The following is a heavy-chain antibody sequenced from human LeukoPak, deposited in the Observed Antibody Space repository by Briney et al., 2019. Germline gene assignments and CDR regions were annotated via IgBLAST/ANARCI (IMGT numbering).Heavy chain of an antibody. CDR2: IYYSGST. D-gene: IGHD3-22*01. Sequence: PSETLSLTCTVSGGSISSGDYYWSWIHQPPGKGLEWIGYIYYSGSTYYNPSLKSRVTISVDTSKNQFSLKLSSVTAADTAVYYCAREGGDSSGYYSGRNWFDPWGQGTLVTVSS. J-gene: IGHJ5*02. V-gene: IGHV4-30-4*08. CDR1: GGSISSGDYY. CDR3: AREGGDSSGYYSGRNWFDP.